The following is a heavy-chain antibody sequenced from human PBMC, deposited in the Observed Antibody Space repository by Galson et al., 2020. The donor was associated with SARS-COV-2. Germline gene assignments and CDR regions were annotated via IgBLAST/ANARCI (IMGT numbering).Heavy chain of an antibody. V-gene: IGHV4-30-2*01. Sequence: SETLSLTCAASGTSISSGSYSWNWIRQPPGKGLEWNGYISHSGGTYYNPSLKSRVTISGDRSKNQFSLRLSSVTAADTAVYYCARLHYGEYAPEAFDIWGPGTRVTV. D-gene: IGHD4-17*01. J-gene: IGHJ3*02. CDR1: GTSISSGSYS. CDR2: ISHSGGT. CDR3: ARLHYGEYAPEAFDI.